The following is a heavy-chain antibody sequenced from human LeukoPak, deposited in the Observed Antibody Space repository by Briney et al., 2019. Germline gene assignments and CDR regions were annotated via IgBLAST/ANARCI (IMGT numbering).Heavy chain of an antibody. CDR1: GFTFSSYA. CDR2: ISGSGGST. J-gene: IGHJ3*02. V-gene: IGHV3-23*01. D-gene: IGHD5-12*01. CDR3: AKDRVAGGYALGAFDI. Sequence: PGGSLRLSCAASGFTFSSYAMSWVRQAPGKGLEWVSAISGSGGSTYYADSVKGRFTISRDNSKNTLYLQMNSLRAEDTAVYYCAKDRVAGGYALGAFDIWGQGTMVTVSS.